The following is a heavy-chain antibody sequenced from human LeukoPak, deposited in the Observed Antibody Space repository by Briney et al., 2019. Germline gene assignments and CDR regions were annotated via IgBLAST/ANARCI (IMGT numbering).Heavy chain of an antibody. Sequence: PSETLSPTCTVSGGSISSYYWSWIRQPPGKGLEWIGYIYYSGSTNYNPSLKSRVTISVDTSKNQFSLKLSSVTAADTAVYYCARDFYYGSGGLDYWGQGTLVTVSS. CDR3: ARDFYYGSGGLDY. V-gene: IGHV4-59*01. CDR1: GGSISSYY. D-gene: IGHD3-10*01. J-gene: IGHJ4*02. CDR2: IYYSGST.